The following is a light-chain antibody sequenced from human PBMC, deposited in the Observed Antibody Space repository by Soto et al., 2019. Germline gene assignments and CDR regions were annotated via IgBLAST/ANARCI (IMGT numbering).Light chain of an antibody. CDR2: YDS. CDR3: QVWDSRSDHPV. CDR1: NIGSKS. V-gene: IGLV3-21*02. J-gene: IGLJ3*02. Sequence: SYELTQPPSVSVAPGQTARITCGGNNIGSKSVHWYQQKPGQAPVLVVYYDSDRPSGIPERFSGSNSGNTATLTISRVEAGDDADYYCQVWDSRSDHPVFGGGTKLTVL.